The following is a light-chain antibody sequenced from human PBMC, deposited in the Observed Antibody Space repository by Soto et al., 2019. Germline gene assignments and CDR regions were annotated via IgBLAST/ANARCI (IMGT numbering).Light chain of an antibody. J-gene: IGKJ2*01. CDR3: QQYGSSSFT. CDR2: ATS. V-gene: IGKV3-20*01. CDR1: QSVSSSY. Sequence: EIVLTQSPGTLSLSSGERATLSCRASQSVSSSYLAWYQQKPGQAPRLLVYATSSRATGIPDRFSGSGSGTDFTLTISRLEPEDVAVYYCQQYGSSSFTFGQGTKLQSK.